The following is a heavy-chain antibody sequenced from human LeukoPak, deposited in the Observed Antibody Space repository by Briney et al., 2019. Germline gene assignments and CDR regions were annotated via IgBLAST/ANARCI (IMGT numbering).Heavy chain of an antibody. J-gene: IGHJ4*02. V-gene: IGHV3-30*03. CDR2: ISNDGSRK. Sequence: GRSLRLSCAPSGFTFSRHGMHWVRQAPGKGLEWVAIISNDGSRKYYAHSVEGRFTISRNNSKNTLYLQMDSLRAEDTAVYYCARDRAWNYFDYWGQGTLVTVSS. D-gene: IGHD3-3*01. CDR3: ARDRAWNYFDY. CDR1: GFTFSRHG.